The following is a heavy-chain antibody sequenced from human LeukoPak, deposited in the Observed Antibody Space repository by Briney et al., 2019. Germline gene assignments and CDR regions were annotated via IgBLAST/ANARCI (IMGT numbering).Heavy chain of an antibody. CDR1: GGSISSSNW. Sequence: SETLSLTCAVSGGSISSSNWWSWVRQPPGKGLEWIGEIYHSGSTNYNPSLKSRVTISVDKSKNQFSLKLSSVTAADTAVYYCARDYSSGWRWFDPWGQGTLVTVSS. CDR3: ARDYSSGWRWFDP. J-gene: IGHJ5*02. CDR2: IYHSGST. V-gene: IGHV4-4*02. D-gene: IGHD6-19*01.